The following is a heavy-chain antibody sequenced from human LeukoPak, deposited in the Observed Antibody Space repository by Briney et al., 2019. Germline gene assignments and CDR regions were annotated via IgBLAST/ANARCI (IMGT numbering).Heavy chain of an antibody. CDR2: INHSGST. V-gene: IGHV4-34*01. D-gene: IGHD3-10*01. J-gene: IGHJ4*02. CDR1: GGSFSGCY. Sequence: LETLSLTCAVYGGSFSGCYWSWIRQPPGKGLEWIGEINHSGSTNYNPSLKSRVTISVDTSKNQFSLKLSSVTAADTAVYYCARGMRFGELLPSEFFDYWGQGTLVTVSS. CDR3: ARGMRFGELLPSEFFDY.